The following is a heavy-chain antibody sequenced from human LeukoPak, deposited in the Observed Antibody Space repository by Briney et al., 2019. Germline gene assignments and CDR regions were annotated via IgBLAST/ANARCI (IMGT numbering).Heavy chain of an antibody. V-gene: IGHV5-51*01. J-gene: IGHJ4*02. CDR2: ISPDDSEI. D-gene: IGHD1-26*01. Sequence: GESLKISCKGSGYSFTTYWIAWVRQMPGRGLEWMGIISPDDSEIRYSPSFRGQVTISADKSTSTAYLQWSRLKASDTAVYYCARHEGSGSYYSYWGQGTLVTVSS. CDR1: GYSFTTYW. CDR3: ARHEGSGSYYSY.